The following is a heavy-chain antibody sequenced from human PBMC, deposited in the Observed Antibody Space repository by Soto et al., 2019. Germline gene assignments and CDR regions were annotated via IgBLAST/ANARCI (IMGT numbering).Heavy chain of an antibody. J-gene: IGHJ4*02. CDR1: GFTFSSYA. Sequence: LRLSCAASGFTFSSYAMHWVRQAPGKGLEWVAVISYDGSNKYYADSVKGRFTISRDNSKNTLYLQMNSLRAEDTAVYYCARGSVTPSPLGYWGQGTLVTVSS. CDR3: ARGSVTPSPLGY. V-gene: IGHV3-30-3*01. D-gene: IGHD4-4*01. CDR2: ISYDGSNK.